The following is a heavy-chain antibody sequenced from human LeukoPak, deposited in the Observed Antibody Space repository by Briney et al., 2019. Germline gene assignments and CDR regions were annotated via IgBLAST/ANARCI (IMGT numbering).Heavy chain of an antibody. D-gene: IGHD1-26*01. Sequence: ASVKVSCKASGYTFTSYDINWVRQATGQGLEWMGWISAYNGNTNYAQKLQGRVTMTTDTSTSTAYMELRSLRSDDTAVYYCARGSGSYRYYYYYYMDVWGKGTTVTVSS. J-gene: IGHJ6*03. CDR1: GYTFTSYD. CDR2: ISAYNGNT. CDR3: ARGSGSYRYYYYYYMDV. V-gene: IGHV1-18*01.